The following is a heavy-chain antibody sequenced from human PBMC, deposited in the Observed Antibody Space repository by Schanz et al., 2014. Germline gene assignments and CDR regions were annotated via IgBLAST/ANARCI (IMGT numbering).Heavy chain of an antibody. J-gene: IGHJ4*02. Sequence: EVQLVESGGGLVQPGGSLRLSCAASGFTVSSNYMSWVRQAPGKGLEWVSVIYNGGGGRTYYADSVKGRFTISRDNAKNSLYLQMINLRAEDTAFYYCARFRVHYSDFWGQGVLVTVSS. CDR2: IYNGGGGRT. CDR3: ARFRVHYSDF. D-gene: IGHD3-10*01. V-gene: IGHV3-66*01. CDR1: GFTVSSNY.